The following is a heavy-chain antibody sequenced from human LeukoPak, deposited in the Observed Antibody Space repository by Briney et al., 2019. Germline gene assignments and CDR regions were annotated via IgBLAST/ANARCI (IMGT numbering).Heavy chain of an antibody. J-gene: IGHJ4*02. CDR1: GFTVSSNY. CDR3: ARAPRMVYFDY. D-gene: IGHD2-15*01. CDR2: LYSGGST. V-gene: IGHV3-53*01. Sequence: PGGSLRLSCAASGFTVSSNYMTWVRQAPGKGPEWVSVLYSGGSTYYADSVKGRFTISRDNSKNTLYLQMNSLRAEDTAVYYCARAPRMVYFDYWGQGTLVTVSS.